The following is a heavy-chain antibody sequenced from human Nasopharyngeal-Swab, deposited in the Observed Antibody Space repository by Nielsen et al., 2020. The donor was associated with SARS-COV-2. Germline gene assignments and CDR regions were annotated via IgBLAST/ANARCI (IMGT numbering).Heavy chain of an antibody. Sequence: SETLSLTCTVSGGSISSSSYYWGWIRQPPGKGLEWIGSIYYSGSTYYNPSLKSRVTISVDTSKNQFSLKLSPVTAADTAVYYCARAYYDSSGYYYTVAFDIWGQGTMVTASS. D-gene: IGHD3-22*01. CDR2: IYYSGST. J-gene: IGHJ3*02. CDR1: GGSISSSSYY. V-gene: IGHV4-39*07. CDR3: ARAYYDSSGYYYTVAFDI.